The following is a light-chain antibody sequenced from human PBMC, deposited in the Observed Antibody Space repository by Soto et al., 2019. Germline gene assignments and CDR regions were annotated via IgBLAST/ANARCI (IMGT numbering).Light chain of an antibody. CDR1: QSLLHSNGYTY. Sequence: DVVMTQSPLSLPVTLGEPASISCRSSQSLLHSNGYTYLDWYLQKPGQSPQLLIYLGSNRASGVPDRFSGSGSGTDFTLKISRVEAEDVGVYYCMQATHRQYTFGRGTKLEIK. J-gene: IGKJ2*01. CDR2: LGS. CDR3: MQATHRQYT. V-gene: IGKV2-28*01.